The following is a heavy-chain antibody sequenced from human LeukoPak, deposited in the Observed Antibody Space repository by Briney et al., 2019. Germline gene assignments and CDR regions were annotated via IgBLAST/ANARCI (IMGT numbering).Heavy chain of an antibody. J-gene: IGHJ5*02. V-gene: IGHV4-39*02. CDR3: ARTYYYDSSGSYGVNWFDP. Sequence: SETLSLTCTVSGGSISSSVYYWGWIRQPPGKGLEWIANIYFDGSTYYNPSLKNRVTISVDPSKNHFSLKLTSVTAADTAVYYCARTYYYDSSGSYGVNWFDPWGQGTLVTVSS. CDR2: IYFDGST. D-gene: IGHD3-22*01. CDR1: GGSISSSVYY.